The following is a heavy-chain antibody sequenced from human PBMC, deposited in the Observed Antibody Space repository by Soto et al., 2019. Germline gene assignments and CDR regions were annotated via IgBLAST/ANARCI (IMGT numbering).Heavy chain of an antibody. CDR2: MNPNSGNT. Sequence: ASVKVSCKASGYTFTSYDINWVRQATGQGLEWMGWMNPNSGNTGYAQKFQGRVTMTRNTSISTAYMELSSLRSEDTAVYYCARGLYCSGGSCYYMGNYYYGMHVWGPGTTVTVYS. CDR1: GYTFTSYD. V-gene: IGHV1-8*01. D-gene: IGHD2-15*01. CDR3: ARGLYCSGGSCYYMGNYYYGMHV. J-gene: IGHJ6*02.